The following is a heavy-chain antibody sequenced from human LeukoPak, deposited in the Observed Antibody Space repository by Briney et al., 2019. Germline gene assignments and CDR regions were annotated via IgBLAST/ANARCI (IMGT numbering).Heavy chain of an antibody. Sequence: PGGSLRLSCTASGFTLSNAWMSWVRQAPGKGLEWVGRIRSKTDGGTVDYAAPVKGRFTISRDDSKNTLYLEMNNLKTEDTAVYYCAKVEYSYAGYWGQGTLVTVSS. V-gene: IGHV3-15*01. D-gene: IGHD5-18*01. CDR2: IRSKTDGGTV. J-gene: IGHJ4*02. CDR1: GFTLSNAW. CDR3: AKVEYSYAGY.